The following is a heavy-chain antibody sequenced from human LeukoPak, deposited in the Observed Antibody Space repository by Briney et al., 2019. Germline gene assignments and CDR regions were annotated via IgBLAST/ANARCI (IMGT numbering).Heavy chain of an antibody. V-gene: IGHV3-74*01. J-gene: IGHJ4*02. CDR2: INSDGSST. CDR1: GFTFSSYW. CDR3: SRGPDY. Sequence: PGGSLTLSCAASGFTFSSYWMHWVRQAPGKGLEWVSRINSDGSSTSYADSVKGRFTISRDNAKNTLYLQMNSLRSEDPAEDYCSRGPDYWGQGTMVTVCS.